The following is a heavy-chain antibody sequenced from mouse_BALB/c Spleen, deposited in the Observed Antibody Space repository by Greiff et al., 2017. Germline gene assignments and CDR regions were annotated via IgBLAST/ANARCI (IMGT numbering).Heavy chain of an antibody. Sequence: VKLMESGAELARPGASVKLSCKASGYTFTSYWMQWVKQRPGQGLEWIGAIYPGDGDTRYTQKFKGKATLTADKSSSTAYMQLSSLASEDSAVYYCARDYYGLDYWGQGTTLTVSS. J-gene: IGHJ2*01. CDR3: ARDYYGLDY. CDR1: GYTFTSYW. V-gene: IGHV1-87*01. CDR2: IYPGDGDT. D-gene: IGHD1-1*01.